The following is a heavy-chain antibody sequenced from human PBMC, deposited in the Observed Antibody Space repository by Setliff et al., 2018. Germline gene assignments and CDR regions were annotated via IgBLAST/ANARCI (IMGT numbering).Heavy chain of an antibody. CDR3: ARSPALLGIVYLDP. CDR1: GDSFSNYA. Sequence: GASVKVSCKASGDSFSNYAISWVRQAPGQGLEWMGGLIPMFGTSGYAQKFQDRVTITTDESTSTAYMELNSLTSEDTAVYYCARSPALLGIVYLDPWGQGTRVTVSS. J-gene: IGHJ5*02. CDR2: LIPMFGTS. D-gene: IGHD2-15*01. V-gene: IGHV1-69*05.